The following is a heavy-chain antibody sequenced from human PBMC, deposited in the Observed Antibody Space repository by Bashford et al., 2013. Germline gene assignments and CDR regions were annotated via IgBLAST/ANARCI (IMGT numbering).Heavy chain of an antibody. J-gene: IGHJ4*02. CDR3: ARGLVTTRPVDY. Sequence: SSETLSLTCTVSGGSISSYYWSWIRQPPGKGLEWIGYIYYSGSTNYNPSLKSRVTISVDTSKNQFSLKLSSVTAADTAVYYCARGLVTTRPVDYWGQGTLVTVSS. CDR2: IYYSGST. CDR1: GGSISSYY. V-gene: IGHV4-59*01. D-gene: IGHD4-17*01.